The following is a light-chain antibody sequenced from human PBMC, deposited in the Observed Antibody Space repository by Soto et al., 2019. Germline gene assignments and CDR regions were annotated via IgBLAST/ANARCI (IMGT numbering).Light chain of an antibody. CDR3: QQYGSSRT. J-gene: IGKJ1*01. CDR2: DAS. Sequence: EIVLTQSPGTLSLSPGERATLSCRASQSVDNRYLAWYQQKPGQAPRLLIYDASSRATGIPDRFTGSGSGTDFTLTISRLESEDFAVYYCQQYGSSRTFGQGTQVEIK. CDR1: QSVDNRY. V-gene: IGKV3-20*01.